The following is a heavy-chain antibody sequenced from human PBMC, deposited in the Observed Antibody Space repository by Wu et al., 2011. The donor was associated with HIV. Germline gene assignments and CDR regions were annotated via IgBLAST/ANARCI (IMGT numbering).Heavy chain of an antibody. CDR1: GYTFTGYY. J-gene: IGHJ4*02. Sequence: QVQLVQSGTEVKRPGASVTISCKASGYTFTGYYMHWVRQAPGQGLEWMGWINPNSGGANYAQKFQGRLTITADTSTSTAYMELSSLRSEDTAVYYCARDLGGDEDDWGQGTLVTVSS. CDR2: INPNSGGA. D-gene: IGHD2-21*01. CDR3: ARDLGGDEDD. V-gene: IGHV1-2*02.